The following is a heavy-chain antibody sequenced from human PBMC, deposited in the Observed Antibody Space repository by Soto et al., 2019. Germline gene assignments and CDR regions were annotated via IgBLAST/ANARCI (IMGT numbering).Heavy chain of an antibody. V-gene: IGHV1-3*01. J-gene: IGHJ4*02. CDR2: INAGNGNT. CDR1: GYTFTSYA. CDR3: ARGGIIVGGYIYGPIDY. Sequence: QVRLVQSGAEVKKPGASVKVSCKASGYTFTSYAMHWVRQAPGQGLEWMGWINAGNGNTKYSQKFQGRVTITRDTSASTAYNELSSLRSEDTAVYYCARGGIIVGGYIYGPIDYWGQGTLVTVSS. D-gene: IGHD5-18*01.